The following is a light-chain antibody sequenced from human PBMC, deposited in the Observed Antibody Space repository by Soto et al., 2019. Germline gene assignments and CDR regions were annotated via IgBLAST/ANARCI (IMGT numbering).Light chain of an antibody. CDR1: QSIDTY. CDR2: AAS. Sequence: DIQMTQSPSSLSASVGDRVTIPCRASQSIDTYLNWYQQKPGKAPKLLIYAASSLQSGVPSRFSGSGSGTDFTLTISNLQPEDFATYYCQQSFTTPRTFGQGTKLDVK. V-gene: IGKV1-39*01. CDR3: QQSFTTPRT. J-gene: IGKJ2*01.